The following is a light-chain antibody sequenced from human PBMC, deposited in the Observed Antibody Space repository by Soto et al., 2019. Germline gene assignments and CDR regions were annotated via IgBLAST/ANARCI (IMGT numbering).Light chain of an antibody. CDR2: HAS. J-gene: IGKJ2*01. V-gene: IGKV1-5*01. CDR1: QNIANW. CDR3: LQHYTYPRT. Sequence: DIQMTQSPSTLPSFVGDRVTITCRASQNIANWLAWYRQKPGTAPELLIYHASTLVSGVPSRFTGSGSGTEFTLTISSLQPDDFATYYCLQHYTYPRTFGQGTKLEIK.